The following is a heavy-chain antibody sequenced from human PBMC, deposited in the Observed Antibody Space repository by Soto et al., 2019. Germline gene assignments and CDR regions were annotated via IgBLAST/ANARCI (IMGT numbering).Heavy chain of an antibody. CDR1: GYIFTRYA. J-gene: IGHJ5*02. V-gene: IGHV1-3*04. CDR3: ARDRHLNNWFDP. CDR2: INIGNGDT. Sequence: VASVKVSCKASGYIFTRYAIHWVRQAPGQSLEWLGWINIGNGDTKYSENFEGRVTITRDISATTAYMELSSLRSEDTALHYCARDRHLNNWFDPWGQGTLVTVSS.